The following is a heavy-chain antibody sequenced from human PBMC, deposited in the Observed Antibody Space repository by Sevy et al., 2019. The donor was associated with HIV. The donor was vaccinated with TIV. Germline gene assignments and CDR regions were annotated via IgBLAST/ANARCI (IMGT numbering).Heavy chain of an antibody. J-gene: IGHJ4*02. CDR3: ARYHGDYLHGFDY. Sequence: GGSLRLSCAASGFSFSTYWMHWVRQAPGKGLVWVSRISSDGSSTNYADSVKGRFTISRDNAKNTLYLQMNSLRAEDKAVYYCARYHGDYLHGFDYWGQGTLVTVSS. D-gene: IGHD4-17*01. V-gene: IGHV3-74*01. CDR2: ISSDGSST. CDR1: GFSFSTYW.